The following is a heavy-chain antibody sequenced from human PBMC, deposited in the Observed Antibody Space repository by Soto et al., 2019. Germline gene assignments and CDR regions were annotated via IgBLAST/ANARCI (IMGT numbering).Heavy chain of an antibody. Sequence: SVKVSCKASGGTFSKYAISWVRQAPGQGLEWLGGIIPMFGTPNYAQKFQGRVTISADESTTTAYLELSSLRSADTAAYLSPRTLRDRTFYHGLDVWGQGTTVTVSS. D-gene: IGHD3-22*01. CDR3: PRTLRDRTFYHGLDV. CDR2: IIPMFGTP. J-gene: IGHJ6*02. CDR1: GGTFSKYA. V-gene: IGHV1-69*13.